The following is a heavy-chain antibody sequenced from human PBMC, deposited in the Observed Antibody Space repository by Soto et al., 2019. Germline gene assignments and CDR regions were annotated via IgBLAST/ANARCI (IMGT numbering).Heavy chain of an antibody. CDR1: GGSINSGGYS. V-gene: IGHV4-30-2*01. CDR2: IYHSGST. CDR3: ARALRNGGYEVADY. Sequence: PSETLSLTCAVSGGSINSGGYSGSWIRQPPGKGLEWIGYIYHSGSTYYNPSLKSRVTISVDRSKNQFSLKLTSVTAADTAVYYCARALRNGGYEVADYWGQGTLVTVSS. J-gene: IGHJ4*02. D-gene: IGHD5-12*01.